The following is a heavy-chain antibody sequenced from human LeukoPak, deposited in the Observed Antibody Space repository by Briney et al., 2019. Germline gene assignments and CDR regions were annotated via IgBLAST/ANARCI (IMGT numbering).Heavy chain of an antibody. CDR1: GYTFTGYY. D-gene: IGHD2-2*01. Sequence: ASVKVSCKASGYTFTGYYMHWVRQAPGQGFECMGWINPNSGDTNYAQKFQGRVTITRDTSISTAHMELSRLRSDDTAVYYCARANPLYCSSTTCLFDYWGQGTLVTVSS. J-gene: IGHJ4*02. CDR3: ARANPLYCSSTTCLFDY. CDR2: INPNSGDT. V-gene: IGHV1-2*02.